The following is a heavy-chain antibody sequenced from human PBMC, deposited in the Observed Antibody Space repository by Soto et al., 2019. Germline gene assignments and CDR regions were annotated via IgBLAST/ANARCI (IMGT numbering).Heavy chain of an antibody. Sequence: QITLKESGPMLVKPTQTLTLTGALSGISPHSYEMGVSWIRQPPGGALEWLAVIYWGGTIYYRPPLKSRLTVTKDTSKNEVVLTMTNTAPVDTGTYFWAHGRRGEGSDVWGPGTKVTVSS. CDR1: GISPHSYEMG. V-gene: IGHV2-5*02. J-gene: IGHJ3*01. CDR2: IYWGGTI. CDR3: AHGRRGEGSDV. D-gene: IGHD3-10*01.